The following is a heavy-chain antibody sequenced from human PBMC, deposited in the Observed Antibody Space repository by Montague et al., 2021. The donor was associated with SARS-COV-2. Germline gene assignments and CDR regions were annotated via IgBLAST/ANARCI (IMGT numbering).Heavy chain of an antibody. V-gene: IGHV4-4*07. CDR3: ARAIWHLDV. CDR1: GDSISRYY. CDR2: VYTGGYV. Sequence: SETLSLTCSVSGDSISRYYWSWIRQSDGKGLEWIGRVYTGGYVNYNPALQSRVSMSVDTSKSQVSLNVTSATAADTAVYYCARAIWHLDVWGRGILVIVSS. J-gene: IGHJ2*01.